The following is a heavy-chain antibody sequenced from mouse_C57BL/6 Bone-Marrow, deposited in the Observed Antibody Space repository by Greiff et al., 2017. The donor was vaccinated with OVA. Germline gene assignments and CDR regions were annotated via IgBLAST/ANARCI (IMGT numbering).Heavy chain of an antibody. CDR3: ARGGVTTGAMDY. J-gene: IGHJ4*01. CDR1: GFTFSDYG. V-gene: IGHV5-17*01. CDR2: ISSGSSTI. D-gene: IGHD2-2*01. Sequence: EVKVVESGGGLVKPGGSLKLSCAASGFTFSDYGMHWVRQAPEKGLEWVAYISSGSSTIYYADTVKGRFTISRDNAKNTLFLQMTSLRSEDTAMYYCARGGVTTGAMDYWGQGTSVTVSS.